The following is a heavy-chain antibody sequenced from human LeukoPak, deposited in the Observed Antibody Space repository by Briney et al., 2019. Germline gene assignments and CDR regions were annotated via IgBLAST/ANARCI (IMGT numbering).Heavy chain of an antibody. CDR2: ISYDGSNK. D-gene: IGHD6-13*01. CDR3: ARGIAAAGQRYFQH. J-gene: IGHJ1*01. V-gene: IGHV3-30-3*01. CDR1: GFTFSSYA. Sequence: GGSLRLSCAASGFTFSSYAMHWVRQAPGKGLEWVAVISYDGSNKYYADSVKGRFTISRDNSKNTLYLQMNSLRAEDTAVYYCARGIAAAGQRYFQHWGQGTLVTVSS.